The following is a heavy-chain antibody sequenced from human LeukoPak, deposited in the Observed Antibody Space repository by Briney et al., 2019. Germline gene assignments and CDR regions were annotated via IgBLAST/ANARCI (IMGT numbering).Heavy chain of an antibody. V-gene: IGHV1-46*01. Sequence: ASVKVSCKASGYTFTSYYMHWVRQAPGQGLEWMGIINPSGGSTSYAQKFQGRVTMTRDMSTSTVYMELSSLRSEDTAVYYCARDGPYTHLKSIAARIDGGWFDPWGQGTLVTVSS. CDR1: GYTFTSYY. CDR3: ARDGPYTHLKSIAARIDGGWFDP. D-gene: IGHD6-6*01. J-gene: IGHJ5*02. CDR2: INPSGGST.